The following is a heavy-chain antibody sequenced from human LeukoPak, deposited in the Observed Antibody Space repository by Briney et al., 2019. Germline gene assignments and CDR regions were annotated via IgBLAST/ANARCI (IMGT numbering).Heavy chain of an antibody. D-gene: IGHD4-23*01. Sequence: GGSLRLSCVASGFTFSDYILDWVRQAPGKGLEWVANIKLDGSEKYYVDSVKGRFTISRDNAKNSVFLQMNSLRAEDTAVYYCARSLDYGGHCFFDYWGQGTLVTVSS. V-gene: IGHV3-7*01. J-gene: IGHJ4*02. CDR1: GFTFSDYI. CDR3: ARSLDYGGHCFFDY. CDR2: IKLDGSEK.